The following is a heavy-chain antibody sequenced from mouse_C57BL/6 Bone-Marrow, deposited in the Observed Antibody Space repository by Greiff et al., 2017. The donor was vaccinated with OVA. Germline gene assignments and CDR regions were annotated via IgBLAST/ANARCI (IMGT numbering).Heavy chain of an antibody. V-gene: IGHV1-81*01. CDR1: GYTFTSYG. CDR2: IYPRSGNT. D-gene: IGHD1-1*01. CDR3: ARRGYYYGSSYPLYYAMDY. J-gene: IGHJ4*01. Sequence: VQLQQSGAELARPGASVKLSCKASGYTFTSYGISWVKQRTGQGLEWIGEIYPRSGNTYYNEKFKGKATLTADKSSSTAYMELRSLTSEDSAVYFCARRGYYYGSSYPLYYAMDYWGQGTSVTVSS.